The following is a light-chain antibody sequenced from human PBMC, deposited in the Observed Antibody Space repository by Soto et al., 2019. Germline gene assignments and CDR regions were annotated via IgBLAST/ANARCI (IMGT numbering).Light chain of an antibody. Sequence: EILMTQAPGNMVVSGGDRFIKTYRAIQSVSSSYLAWYQQKTGQAPRLLIYGASSRATGIPDRLFGCRYETAYAICLSSRQSGEFAVSYYEQHNNCPPWTFGQGTKVDIK. CDR2: GAS. V-gene: IGKV3D-15*01. CDR1: QSVSSSY. J-gene: IGKJ1*01. CDR3: EQHNNCPPWT.